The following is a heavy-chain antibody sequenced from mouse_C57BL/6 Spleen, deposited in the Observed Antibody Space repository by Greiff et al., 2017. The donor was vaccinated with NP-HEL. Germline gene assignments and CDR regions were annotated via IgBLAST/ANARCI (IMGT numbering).Heavy chain of an antibody. CDR3: AMIYYGNYSYYYAMDY. V-gene: IGHV1-81*01. D-gene: IGHD2-1*01. CDR2: IYPRSGNT. J-gene: IGHJ4*01. CDR1: GYTFTSYG. Sequence: QVQLQQSGAELARPGASVKLSCKASGYTFTSYGISWVKQRTGQGLEWIGEIYPRSGNTYYNEKFKGKATLTADKSSSTAYMELRSLTSEDSAVYFCAMIYYGNYSYYYAMDYWGQGTSVTVSS.